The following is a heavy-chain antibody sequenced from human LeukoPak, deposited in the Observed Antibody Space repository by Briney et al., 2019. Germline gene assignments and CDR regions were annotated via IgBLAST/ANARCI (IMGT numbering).Heavy chain of an antibody. J-gene: IGHJ6*02. Sequence: PGGSLRLSCAASGFTFSSYSMNWVRQAPGKGLEWVSSISSSSSYIYYADSMKGRFTISRDNAKNSLYLQMNSLRAEDTAVYYCARGPTIPIAAAGTGYYYGMDVWGQGTTVTVSS. D-gene: IGHD6-13*01. CDR3: ARGPTIPIAAAGTGYYYGMDV. V-gene: IGHV3-21*01. CDR1: GFTFSSYS. CDR2: ISSSSSYI.